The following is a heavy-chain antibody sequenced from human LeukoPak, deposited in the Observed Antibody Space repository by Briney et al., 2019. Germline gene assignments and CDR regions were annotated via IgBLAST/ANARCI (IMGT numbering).Heavy chain of an antibody. CDR3: ARAGAGYSYGQGYYYYMDV. D-gene: IGHD5-18*01. J-gene: IGHJ6*03. CDR2: IYYSGST. Sequence: SETLSLTCTVSGGSISSYYWSWIRQPPGKGLEWIGYIYYSGSTNYNPSLKSRVTISVDTSKNQFSLKLSSVTAADTAVYYCARAGAGYSYGQGYYYYMDVWGKGTTVTVSS. V-gene: IGHV4-59*01. CDR1: GGSISSYY.